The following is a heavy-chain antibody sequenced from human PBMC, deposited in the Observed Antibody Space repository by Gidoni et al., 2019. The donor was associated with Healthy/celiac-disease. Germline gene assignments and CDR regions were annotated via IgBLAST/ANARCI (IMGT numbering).Heavy chain of an antibody. CDR1: GFTFSSYA. V-gene: IGHV3-23*04. D-gene: IGHD4-17*01. CDR3: AKSGGTTKLDYYYYGMDV. J-gene: IGHJ6*02. CDR2: IRGSGGST. Sequence: EVQLVESGGGLVQPGGSLRLFCAASGFTFSSYAMSWVRQAPGKGLEWVSAIRGSGGSTYYADSVKGRFTISRDNSKNTLYLQMNSLRAEDTAVYYCAKSGGTTKLDYYYYGMDVWGQGTTVTVSS.